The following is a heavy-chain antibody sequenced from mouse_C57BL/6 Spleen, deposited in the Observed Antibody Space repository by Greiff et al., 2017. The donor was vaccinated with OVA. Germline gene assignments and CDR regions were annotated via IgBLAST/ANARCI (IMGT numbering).Heavy chain of an antibody. J-gene: IGHJ2*01. D-gene: IGHD2-5*01. V-gene: IGHV1-82*01. CDR2: IYPGDGDT. CDR1: GYAFSSSW. Sequence: VQLVESGPELVKPGASVKISCKASGYAFSSSWMNWVKQRPGKGLEWIGRIYPGDGDTNYNGKFKGKATLTADKSSSTAYMQLSSLTSEDSAVYFCARRGLSNYDYFDYWGQGTTLTVSS. CDR3: ARRGLSNYDYFDY.